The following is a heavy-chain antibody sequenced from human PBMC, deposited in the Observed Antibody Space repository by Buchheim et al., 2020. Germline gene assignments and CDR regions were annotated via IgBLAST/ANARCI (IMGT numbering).Heavy chain of an antibody. CDR2: IWYDGSND. Sequence: QVQLVESGGGVVQPGRSLRLSCAASGFTFSSNGMHWVRQAPGKGLEWVALIWYDGSNDYYADSVKGRFTISRDNSKNTLYLQMNSLRAEDTAVYYCARDAGSWYYSISTAFDIWGQGT. D-gene: IGHD6-13*01. J-gene: IGHJ3*02. CDR1: GFTFSSNG. CDR3: ARDAGSWYYSISTAFDI. V-gene: IGHV3-33*01.